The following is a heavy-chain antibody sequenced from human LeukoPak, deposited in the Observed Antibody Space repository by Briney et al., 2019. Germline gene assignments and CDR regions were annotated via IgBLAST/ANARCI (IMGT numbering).Heavy chain of an antibody. CDR1: GFTVSSNY. CDR3: AREGRGWDQLPLDY. Sequence: PGGSLRLSCAASGFTVSSNYMSWVRQAPGKGLEWVSVIYSGGGTYYADSVKGRFTISGDNSKNTLYLQMNSLRAEDTAVYYCAREGRGWDQLPLDYWGQGTLVTVSS. CDR2: IYSGGGT. J-gene: IGHJ4*02. D-gene: IGHD2-2*01. V-gene: IGHV3-66*01.